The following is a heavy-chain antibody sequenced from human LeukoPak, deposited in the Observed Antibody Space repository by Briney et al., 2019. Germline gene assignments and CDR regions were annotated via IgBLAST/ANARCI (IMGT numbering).Heavy chain of an antibody. CDR2: ISVSGGST. Sequence: QTGGPLTLSCAASGFTYSIEAMRWVRQAPAKGLEWVSSISVSGGSTYYADSVKGRFTISRDDSKNTLYLQMNSLRAEDTAVYYCAKGGGSWYGDWGQGTLVTVSS. CDR3: AKGGGSWYGD. CDR1: GFTYSIEA. D-gene: IGHD6-13*01. J-gene: IGHJ4*02. V-gene: IGHV3-23*01.